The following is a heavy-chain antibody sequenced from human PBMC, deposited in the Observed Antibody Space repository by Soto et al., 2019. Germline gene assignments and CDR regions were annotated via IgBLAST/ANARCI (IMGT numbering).Heavy chain of an antibody. CDR1: GYTFTNYG. V-gene: IGHV1-18*01. D-gene: IGHD6-6*01. CDR2: ISAYNGNT. J-gene: IGHJ4*02. Sequence: VWTGPEVKKPGASVKVSCKASGYTFTNYGISWVRQAPGQGLEWMGWISAYNGNTDYAQKFQGRVTMTADTSTSTAYMELRSLRSDDTAVYWCARDRSSSSLWGQGTLVTVSS. CDR3: ARDRSSSSL.